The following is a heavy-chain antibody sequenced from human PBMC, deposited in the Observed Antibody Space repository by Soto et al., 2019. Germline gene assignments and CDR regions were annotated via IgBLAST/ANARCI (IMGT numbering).Heavy chain of an antibody. V-gene: IGHV1-69*06. CDR1: GDIVSSNG. D-gene: IGHD6-19*01. CDR2: VIPVFATP. CDR3: ATFTQRLTPEVVISTS. Sequence: QVHLVQSGAEVKRPGSSMKVSCKASGDIVSSNGCIWVRQAPGQGLEWMGGVIPVFATPTYAQKFQGRVTITADKATNTVYMEISRLTSDDTAVYYCATFTQRLTPEVVISTSWGQGTPVVVSS. J-gene: IGHJ4*02.